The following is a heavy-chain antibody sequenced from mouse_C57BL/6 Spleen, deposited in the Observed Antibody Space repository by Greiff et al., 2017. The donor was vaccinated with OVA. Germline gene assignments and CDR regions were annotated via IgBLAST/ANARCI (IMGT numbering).Heavy chain of an antibody. V-gene: IGHV1-55*01. D-gene: IGHD2-4*01. Sequence: QVQLKQPGAELVKPGASVKMSCKASGYTFTSYWITWVKQRPGQGLEWIGDIYPGSGSTNYNEKFKSKATLTVDTSSSTAYMQLSSLTSEDSAVYYCARGDYDPYYAMDYWGQGTSVTVSS. CDR2: IYPGSGST. J-gene: IGHJ4*01. CDR1: GYTFTSYW. CDR3: ARGDYDPYYAMDY.